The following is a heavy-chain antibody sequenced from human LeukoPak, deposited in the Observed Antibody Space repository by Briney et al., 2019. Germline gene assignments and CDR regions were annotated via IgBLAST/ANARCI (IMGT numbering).Heavy chain of an antibody. D-gene: IGHD6-25*01. J-gene: IGHJ4*02. Sequence: PGGSLGLSCAASGLTFSSHSMNWVRQAPGKGLEWISHIRSSSSSSTTYYADSVKGRFTISRDDAKNSLYLQMNSLRGEDTAVYYCASWAGTTAGFSGPFDFWGQGTLVTVSS. CDR2: IRSSSSSSTT. CDR1: GLTFSSHS. CDR3: ASWAGTTAGFSGPFDF. V-gene: IGHV3-48*01.